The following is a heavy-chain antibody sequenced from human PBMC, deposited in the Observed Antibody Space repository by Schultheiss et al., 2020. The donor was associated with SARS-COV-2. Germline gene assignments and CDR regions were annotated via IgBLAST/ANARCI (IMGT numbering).Heavy chain of an antibody. V-gene: IGHV2-70*12. D-gene: IGHD3-10*01. CDR3: ARGGSGSYYSDY. CDR1: GFSLSTSGMC. CDR2: IYWDDDK. Sequence: SGPTLVKPTQTLTLTCTFSGFSLSTSGMCVSWIRQPPGKALEWLALIYWDDDKRYSTSLKTRLTISKDTSKNQVVLTMTNMDPVDTATYYCARGGSGSYYSDYWGQGTLVTVAS. J-gene: IGHJ4*02.